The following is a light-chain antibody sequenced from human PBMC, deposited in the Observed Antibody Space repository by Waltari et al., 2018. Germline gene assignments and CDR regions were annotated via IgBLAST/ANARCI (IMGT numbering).Light chain of an antibody. Sequence: EIVLTQSPATLSLSPVERATLSCRADHSVSSHLAWYRRKPGQAPRLLIYDASNSATCIPARFSGRGSGTDFTLTSDSLEPEDFAFYYCQQSSTWPETFGAGTKLD. J-gene: IGKJ3*01. CDR3: QQSSTWPET. V-gene: IGKV3-11*01. CDR1: HSVSSH. CDR2: DAS.